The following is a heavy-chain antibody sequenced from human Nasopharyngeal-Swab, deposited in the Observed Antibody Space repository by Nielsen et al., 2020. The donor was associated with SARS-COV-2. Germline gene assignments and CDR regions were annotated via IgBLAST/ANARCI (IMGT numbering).Heavy chain of an antibody. V-gene: IGHV3-7*01. CDR3: ARDRDGSGEFGYFDL. J-gene: IGHJ2*01. CDR1: GFPFSASW. Sequence: GESLKISCAASGFPFSASWMSWVRQAPGRGLEWVAHIKQDGSEAYYVDSVKGRFTISRDNSKNTLYLQMNSLRAEDTAVYYCARDRDGSGEFGYFDLWGRGTLVTVSS. D-gene: IGHD5-24*01. CDR2: IKQDGSEA.